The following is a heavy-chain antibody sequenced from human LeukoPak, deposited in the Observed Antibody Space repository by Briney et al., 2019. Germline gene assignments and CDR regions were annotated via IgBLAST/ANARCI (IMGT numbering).Heavy chain of an antibody. V-gene: IGHV1-18*01. Sequence: GASVKVSCKASGYTFTSYGISWVRQAPGQGLEWMGWISAYNGNTKYAQKPQGRVTMTTDTSTSTAYMELRSLRSDDTAVYYCATPRGLGPDAFDIWGQGTMVTVSS. CDR2: ISAYNGNT. CDR1: GYTFTSYG. CDR3: ATPRGLGPDAFDI. D-gene: IGHD3-10*01. J-gene: IGHJ3*02.